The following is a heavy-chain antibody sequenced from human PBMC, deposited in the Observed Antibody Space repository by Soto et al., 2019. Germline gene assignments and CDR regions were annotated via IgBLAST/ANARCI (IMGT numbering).Heavy chain of an antibody. D-gene: IGHD3-9*01. CDR1: GYTFTSYG. J-gene: IGHJ4*02. V-gene: IGHV1-18*01. Sequence: ASVKVSCKASGYTFTSYGISWVRQAPGQGLEWMGWTSAYNGNTNYAQKLQGGVTMTTDTSTSTAYMELRSLRSDDTAVYYCARSAYYDILTGYYNVMGYWGQGTLVTVSS. CDR2: TSAYNGNT. CDR3: ARSAYYDILTGYYNVMGY.